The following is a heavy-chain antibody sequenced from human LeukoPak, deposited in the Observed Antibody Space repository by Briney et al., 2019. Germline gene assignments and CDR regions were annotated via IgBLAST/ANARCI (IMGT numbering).Heavy chain of an antibody. CDR2: IYYSGST. CDR3: ARVAAGFVPFDY. Sequence: PSETLSLTCTVSGGSISSSSYYWGWIRQPPGKGLEWIGSIYYSGSTYYNPSLKSLLTISVNTSKYQFSLKLSSVTAADTAVYYCARVAAGFVPFDYWGQGNLGTVSS. CDR1: GGSISSSSYY. D-gene: IGHD6-19*01. J-gene: IGHJ4*02. V-gene: IGHV4-39*01.